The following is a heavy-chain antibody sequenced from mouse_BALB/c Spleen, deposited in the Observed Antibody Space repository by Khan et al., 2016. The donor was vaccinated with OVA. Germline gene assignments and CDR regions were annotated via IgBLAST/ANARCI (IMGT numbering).Heavy chain of an antibody. V-gene: IGHV14-3*02. CDR1: GFNIKDTY. J-gene: IGHJ4*01. CDR3: ANSLLLDAMDD. Sequence: VQLKQSGAEFLKPGASVKLSCTVSGFNIKDTYIHWVKQRPEQGLAWLGRIDPANGDTKYDPNFPGTATITADTSSNPAYLLLSSLPSEDTAVFYCANSLLLDAMDDWGQGSSVTVSA. CDR2: IDPANGDT. D-gene: IGHD1-2*01.